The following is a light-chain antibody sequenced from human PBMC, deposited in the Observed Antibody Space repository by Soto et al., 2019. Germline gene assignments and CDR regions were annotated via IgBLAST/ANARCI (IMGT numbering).Light chain of an antibody. Sequence: EIVLTQSPGTLSLSPGERATLSCRASQSVSSSYLAWYRQKPGQAPRLLIYGASNRATGIPDRFSGSGSGTDFTLTISRLEPEDFAVYYCQHYGSSPGYTFGQGTKLEIK. J-gene: IGKJ2*01. V-gene: IGKV3-20*01. CDR3: QHYGSSPGYT. CDR1: QSVSSSY. CDR2: GAS.